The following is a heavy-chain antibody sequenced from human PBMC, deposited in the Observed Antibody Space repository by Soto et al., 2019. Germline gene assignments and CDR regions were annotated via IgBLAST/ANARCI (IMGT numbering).Heavy chain of an antibody. CDR3: AGHQEDYSYGRLFYYSSGMDV. D-gene: IGHD5-18*01. CDR2: IYYSVIT. Sequence: QLQLQESGPGLVKPSETLSLTCTVSGGSISSSSYYWGWIRQPPGKGLEWIGSIYYSVITYYNPSIQVLVLLSVHTSKMQFSLKVSSVTAADTAVYYCAGHQEDYSYGRLFYYSSGMDVWGQEPKVTVSS. CDR1: GGSISSSSYY. V-gene: IGHV4-39*01. J-gene: IGHJ6*02.